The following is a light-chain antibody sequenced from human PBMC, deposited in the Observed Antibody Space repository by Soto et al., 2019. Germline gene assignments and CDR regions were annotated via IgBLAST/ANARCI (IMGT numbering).Light chain of an antibody. CDR2: DAS. J-gene: IGKJ1*01. V-gene: IGKV3-11*01. Sequence: EIVLTQSPATLSLSPGERATLSCRASQSVSSYFAWYQHKPGQTPRLLIYDASNRATGIPARFSGSGSGTDFTLTISSLGPEDFAVYSCQQRSNWPRTFGQGTKVEIK. CDR1: QSVSSY. CDR3: QQRSNWPRT.